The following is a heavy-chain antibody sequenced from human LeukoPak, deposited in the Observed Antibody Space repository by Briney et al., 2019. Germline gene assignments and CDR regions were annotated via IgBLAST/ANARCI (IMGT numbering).Heavy chain of an antibody. D-gene: IGHD4-17*01. Sequence: ASVKVSCKVSGYTLTELSMHWVRQAPGKGLEWMGGFDPEDGETIYAQKFQGRVTMTEDTSTDTAYMELSSLRSEDTAVYYCATDRNGDSLDAFDIWGQGTMVTVSA. CDR3: ATDRNGDSLDAFDI. CDR1: GYTLTELS. J-gene: IGHJ3*02. V-gene: IGHV1-24*01. CDR2: FDPEDGET.